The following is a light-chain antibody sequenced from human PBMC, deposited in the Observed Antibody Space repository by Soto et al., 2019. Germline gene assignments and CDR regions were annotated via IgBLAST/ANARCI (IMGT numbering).Light chain of an antibody. CDR3: QQYGSSPRT. V-gene: IGKV3-20*01. Sequence: EIVLTQSPGTLSLSPEERASLSCRASQSVSSNYLAWYQQKSGQAPSLLIYDVSRRATGIPERFSGSGSGTDFTLIIGRLEPEDFAVYYCQQYGSSPRTFGQGTKVDIK. CDR2: DVS. J-gene: IGKJ1*01. CDR1: QSVSSNY.